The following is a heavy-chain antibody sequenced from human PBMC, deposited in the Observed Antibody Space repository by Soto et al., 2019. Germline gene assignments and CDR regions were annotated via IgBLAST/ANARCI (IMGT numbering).Heavy chain of an antibody. Sequence: QVQLVQSGAEVKKPGASVKVSCKASGYTFTSYAMHWVRQAPGQRLEWMGWINAGNGNTKYSQKFHGRGTITRDTAASTAYMELNSLRSEDTAVFYCARSSGYYYVDYWGQGTLVTVSS. CDR3: ARSSGYYYVDY. J-gene: IGHJ4*02. V-gene: IGHV1-3*01. CDR1: GYTFTSYA. CDR2: INAGNGNT. D-gene: IGHD3-22*01.